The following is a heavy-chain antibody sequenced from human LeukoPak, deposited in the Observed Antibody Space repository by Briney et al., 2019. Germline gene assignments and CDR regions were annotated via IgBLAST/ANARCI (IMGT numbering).Heavy chain of an antibody. CDR1: GGSISSGGYY. CDR2: IYYSGST. V-gene: IGHV4-31*03. Sequence: SQTLSLTCTVSGGSISSGGYYWSWIRQHPGKGLEWIGYIYYSGSTYYNPSLKGRVTISIDTSKNQFSLKLSSVTAADTAVYYCARYDSSGYYSSLDYWGQGTLVTVSS. CDR3: ARYDSSGYYSSLDY. D-gene: IGHD3-22*01. J-gene: IGHJ4*02.